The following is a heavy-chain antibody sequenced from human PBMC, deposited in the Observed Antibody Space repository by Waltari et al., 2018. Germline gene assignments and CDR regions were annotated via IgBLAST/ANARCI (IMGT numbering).Heavy chain of an antibody. D-gene: IGHD2-2*01. CDR2: IASDGSNK. V-gene: IGHV3-30*18. CDR1: GFTFSTYA. CDR3: AKIDSYSTAYGY. Sequence: QVQLVESGGGLVQPGRSLRLSCAASGFTFSTYARHWVRQAPGKGLEWVAVIASDGSNKYYADSVKGRFTISRDNPYSTLYLQMNSLRADDTAVYYCAKIDSYSTAYGYWGQGTLVTVSS. J-gene: IGHJ4*02.